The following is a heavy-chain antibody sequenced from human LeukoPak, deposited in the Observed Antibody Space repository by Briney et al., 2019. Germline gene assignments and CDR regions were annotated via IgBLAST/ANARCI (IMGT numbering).Heavy chain of an antibody. D-gene: IGHD5-24*01. V-gene: IGHV1-69*05. J-gene: IGHJ4*02. CDR3: ARGSDLRDYFDY. CDR2: IIPIFGTT. Sequence: SSVKVSCKASGGTFSSYAISWVRQAPGQGLEWMGGIIPIFGTTNYTQKFQGRVTFTTDESTSTAYMELSSLRSEDPALYYCARGSDLRDYFDYWGQGTLVTVSS. CDR1: GGTFSSYA.